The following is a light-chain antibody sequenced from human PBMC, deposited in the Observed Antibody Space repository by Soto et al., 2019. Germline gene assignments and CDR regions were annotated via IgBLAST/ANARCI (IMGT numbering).Light chain of an antibody. V-gene: IGKV1-9*01. CDR3: QQLRAYPHT. J-gene: IGKJ2*01. Sequence: DIQMTQSPSSLSASVGDRVTVTCRASQTINNYLAWFRKKEGKAPEFLIYPASTLQGGVPSRFSGHGFGINFTLTISSLQPEDFATYYCQQLRAYPHTFGQGTKLDIK. CDR1: QTINNY. CDR2: PAS.